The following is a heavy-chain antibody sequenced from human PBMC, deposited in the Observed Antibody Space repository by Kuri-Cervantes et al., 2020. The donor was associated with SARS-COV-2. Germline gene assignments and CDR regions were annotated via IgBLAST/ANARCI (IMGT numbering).Heavy chain of an antibody. CDR1: GGSISSYY. CDR3: ARRDYVWGSYRYQGEFDY. V-gene: IGHV4-59*12. J-gene: IGHJ4*02. CDR2: IYYSGST. Sequence: SETLSLTCTVSGGSISSYYWSWIRQPPGKGLEWIGYIYYSGSTNYNPSLKSRVTISVDMSKNQFSLKLSSVTAADTAVYYCARRDYVWGSYRYQGEFDYWGQGTLVTVSS. D-gene: IGHD3-16*02.